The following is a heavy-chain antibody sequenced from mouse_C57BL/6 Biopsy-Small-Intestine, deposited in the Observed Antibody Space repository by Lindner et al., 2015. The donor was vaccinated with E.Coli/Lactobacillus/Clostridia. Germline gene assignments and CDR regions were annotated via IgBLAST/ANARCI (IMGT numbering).Heavy chain of an antibody. V-gene: IGHV1-14*01. CDR1: GYTFPNYV. Sequence: VQLQESGPELVKPGASVKMSCKASGYTFPNYVMHWVKQKPGQGLEWIGYINPSNDKTKYNEKFKVKATLTSDKSSSTAYMELSSLTSEDSAVYYCARWNNYVEVSAMDYWGQGTSVTVSS. D-gene: IGHD5-2*01. CDR3: ARWNNYVEVSAMDY. J-gene: IGHJ4*01. CDR2: INPSNDKT.